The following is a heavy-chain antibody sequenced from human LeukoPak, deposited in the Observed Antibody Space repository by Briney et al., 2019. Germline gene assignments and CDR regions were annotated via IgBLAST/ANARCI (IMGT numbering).Heavy chain of an antibody. D-gene: IGHD3-3*01. CDR1: GGSISSHY. CDR2: ISATGTT. V-gene: IGHV4-4*07. J-gene: IGHJ4*02. CDR3: TRDSTGSDFSD. Sequence: SETLSLTCTVSGGSISSHYWSWIRQPADKGLEWIGRISATGTTNYNPSLESRVAMSVDMSNNQFSLRLSSVTAADTAVYYCTRDSTGSDFSDWGQGTLVAVSS.